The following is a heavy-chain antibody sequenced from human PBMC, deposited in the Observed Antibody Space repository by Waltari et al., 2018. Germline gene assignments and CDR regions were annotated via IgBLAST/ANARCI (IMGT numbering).Heavy chain of an antibody. V-gene: IGHV1-2*02. D-gene: IGHD6-6*01. CDR1: GYTFTGYY. Sequence: QVQLVQSGAEVKKPGASVKVSCKASGYTFTGYYMHWVRQAPGQGLEWMGWVNPNSGGTNYAQKLKGRVTMTRETSISTAYMELSRLRSDDTAVYYCARERAGSEQLGLDYWGQGTLVTVSS. CDR3: ARERAGSEQLGLDY. CDR2: VNPNSGGT. J-gene: IGHJ4*02.